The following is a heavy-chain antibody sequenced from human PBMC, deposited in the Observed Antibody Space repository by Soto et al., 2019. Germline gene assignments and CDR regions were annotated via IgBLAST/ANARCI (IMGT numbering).Heavy chain of an antibody. J-gene: IGHJ5*02. D-gene: IGHD6-19*01. CDR2: ISAYNGNT. CDR1: GYTFTSYG. CDR3: ASYTYSSGWYSWFDP. V-gene: IGHV1-18*01. Sequence: QVQLVQSGAEVKKPGASVKVSCKASGYTFTSYGISWVRQAPGQGLEWMGWISAYNGNTNYAQKLQGRVNMTTDTSTSTAYMELRSLRSDDTAVYYCASYTYSSGWYSWFDPWGQGTLVTVSS.